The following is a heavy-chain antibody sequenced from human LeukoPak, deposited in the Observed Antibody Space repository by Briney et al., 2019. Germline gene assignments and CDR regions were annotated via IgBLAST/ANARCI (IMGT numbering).Heavy chain of an antibody. V-gene: IGHV3-15*01. D-gene: IGHD3-10*01. Sequence: GGSLRLSCAASGFTFSSYWMSWVRQAPGKGLEWVGRIKSKTDGGTTDYAAPVKGRFTISRDDSKNTLYLQMNSLKTEDTAVYYCTTDLTMVRGVTYYYYYMDVWGKGTTVTVSS. CDR1: GFTFSSYW. CDR3: TTDLTMVRGVTYYYYYMDV. CDR2: IKSKTDGGTT. J-gene: IGHJ6*03.